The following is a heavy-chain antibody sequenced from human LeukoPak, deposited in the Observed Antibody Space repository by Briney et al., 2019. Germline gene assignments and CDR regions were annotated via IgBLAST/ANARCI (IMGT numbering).Heavy chain of an antibody. D-gene: IGHD3-3*01. CDR2: IYYSGST. CDR1: GGSISSTDDY. CDR3: ARGSYEWSFVGLSWWFDP. V-gene: IGHV4-39*07. J-gene: IGHJ5*02. Sequence: SETLSLTCTVSGGSISSTDDYWGWIRQPPGKGPEWIGSIYYSGSTYYNPSLKSRVTISEDPSKNQFSLKLSSVTAADTAVYYCARGSYEWSFVGLSWWFDPWGQGTLVTVSS.